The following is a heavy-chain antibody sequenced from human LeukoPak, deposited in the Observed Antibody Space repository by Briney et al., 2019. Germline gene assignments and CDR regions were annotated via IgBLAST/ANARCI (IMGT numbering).Heavy chain of an antibody. J-gene: IGHJ5*02. CDR3: ARGGTTVTPGLLWFDP. Sequence: PSETLSLTCSVSGGSISSHYWSWIRQPPGKGLEWIGYIYYSGSTKYNPSLKSRVTISVDSSKNQFSLKLSSVTAADTAVYYCARGGTTVTPGLLWFDPWGQGTLVTVSS. CDR2: IYYSGST. D-gene: IGHD4-17*01. V-gene: IGHV4-59*11. CDR1: GGSISSHY.